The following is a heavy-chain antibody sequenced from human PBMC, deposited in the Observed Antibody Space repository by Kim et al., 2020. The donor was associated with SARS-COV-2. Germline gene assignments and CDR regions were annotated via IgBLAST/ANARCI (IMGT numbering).Heavy chain of an antibody. V-gene: IGHV4-39*01. CDR3: ARLAIAVAGKFDY. D-gene: IGHD6-19*01. Sequence: YNPSLKSRVTISVDTSKNQFSLKLSSVTAADTAVYYCARLAIAVAGKFDYWGQGTLVTVSS. J-gene: IGHJ4*02.